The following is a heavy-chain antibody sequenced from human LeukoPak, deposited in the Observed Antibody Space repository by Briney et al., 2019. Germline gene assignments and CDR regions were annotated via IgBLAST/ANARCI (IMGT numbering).Heavy chain of an antibody. V-gene: IGHV1-46*01. CDR2: INPSGGST. CDR1: GYTFTSYY. CDR3: AREIVVVPAAHHVGFDY. Sequence: ASVKVSCKASGYTFTSYYMHWVRQAPGQGLEWMGIINPSGGSTSYAQKFQGRVTMTRDTSTSTAYMELSSLRSEDTAVYYCAREIVVVPAAHHVGFDYWGQGTLVTVSS. J-gene: IGHJ4*02. D-gene: IGHD2-2*01.